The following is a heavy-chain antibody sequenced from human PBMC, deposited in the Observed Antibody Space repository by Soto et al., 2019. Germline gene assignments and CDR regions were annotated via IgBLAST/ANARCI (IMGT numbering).Heavy chain of an antibody. J-gene: IGHJ6*02. Sequence: GGSLRLSCAASGFTVSNYWMNWVRQAPGKGLVWVSHIKNDGTTSYADSVEGRFTVSRGDAKNSFYLQMNSLRADDTAVYYCAKDRGEEGLKFLEWFGGMDVWGHGTTVTVSS. V-gene: IGHV3-74*01. CDR3: AKDRGEEGLKFLEWFGGMDV. D-gene: IGHD3-3*01. CDR2: IKNDGTT. CDR1: GFTVSNYW.